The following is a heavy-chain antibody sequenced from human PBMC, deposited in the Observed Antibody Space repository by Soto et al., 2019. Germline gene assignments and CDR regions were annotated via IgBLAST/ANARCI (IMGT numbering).Heavy chain of an antibody. D-gene: IGHD3-16*02. CDR1: GYTFTSYG. J-gene: IGHJ4*02. V-gene: IGHV1-18*01. CDR3: ARDTPLRNYDYIWGSYRNDDY. CDR2: ISAYNGNT. Sequence: GASVKVSCKASGYTFTSYGIIWVRQAPGQGLEWMGWISAYNGNTNYAQKLQGRVTMTTDTSTSTAYMELRSLRSDDTAVYYCARDTPLRNYDYIWGSYRNDDYWGQGTLVTVS.